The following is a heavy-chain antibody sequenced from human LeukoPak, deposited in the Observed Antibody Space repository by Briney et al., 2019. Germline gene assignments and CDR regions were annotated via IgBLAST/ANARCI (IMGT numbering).Heavy chain of an antibody. J-gene: IGHJ4*02. V-gene: IGHV3-74*01. CDR2: INSDGIST. CDR3: ARTRYCSSSSCHYDFDY. Sequence: GGSLRLSCAASGFTFSNHWMHWVRQAPGRGLVWVPRINSDGISTNYADSVKGRFTISRDNAKNTLYLQMNSLRAEDTAVYYCARTRYCSSSSCHYDFDYWGQGTLVSVSS. D-gene: IGHD2-2*01. CDR1: GFTFSNHW.